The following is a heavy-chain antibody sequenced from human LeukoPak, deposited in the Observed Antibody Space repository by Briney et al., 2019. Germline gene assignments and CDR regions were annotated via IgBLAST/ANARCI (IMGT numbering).Heavy chain of an antibody. J-gene: IGHJ4*02. V-gene: IGHV4-39*01. D-gene: IGHD4-23*01. CDR1: GGAISSSSYY. CDR3: ASVPPYCGKSGYFDY. Sequence: PSETLSLTCTVSGGAISSSSYYWGWVRQPPGEGLEWIGCIYYSGSTYYNPSLKSRVTISVDTSKHQFSLKLSSVTAADTAVYYCASVPPYCGKSGYFDYWGQGTLVTVSS. CDR2: IYYSGST.